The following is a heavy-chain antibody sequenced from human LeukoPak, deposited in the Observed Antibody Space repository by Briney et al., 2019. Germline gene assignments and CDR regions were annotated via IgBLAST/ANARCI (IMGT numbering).Heavy chain of an antibody. V-gene: IGHV1-2*06. CDR3: ARSPLITIFGVVKDLDY. D-gene: IGHD3-3*01. CDR1: ASGFTGYY. Sequence: ASVKVSCKASASGFTGYYMHWVRQAPGQGLEWMGRINPTSGGTNYAQKFQGRVTMTRDTSISTAYMELSRLRSDDTAVYYCARSPLITIFGVVKDLDYWGQGTLVTVSS. CDR2: INPTSGGT. J-gene: IGHJ4*02.